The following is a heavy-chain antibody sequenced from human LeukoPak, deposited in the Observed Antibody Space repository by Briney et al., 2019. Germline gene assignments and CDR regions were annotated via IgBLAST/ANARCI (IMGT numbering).Heavy chain of an antibody. CDR3: ASGNCSSTSCYGYFNYYYMDV. J-gene: IGHJ6*03. CDR2: IYHSGST. D-gene: IGHD2-2*03. V-gene: IGHV4-38-2*01. CDR1: GYPISSGYY. Sequence: PSETLSLTCAVSGYPISSGYYWGWIRQPPGKGLEWIGSIYHSGSTYYNPSLKSRVTISVDTSKNQFSLKLSSVTAADTAVYYCASGNCSSTSCYGYFNYYYMDVWGKGTTVTVSS.